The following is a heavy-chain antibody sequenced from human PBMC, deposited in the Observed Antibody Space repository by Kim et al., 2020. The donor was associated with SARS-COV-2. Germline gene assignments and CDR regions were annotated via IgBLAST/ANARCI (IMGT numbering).Heavy chain of an antibody. CDR3: ARDMYYDFWSGYYKGRYYFDY. Sequence: GGSLRLSCAASGFTFSDYYMSWIRQAPGKGLEWVSYISSSSSYTNYADSVKGRFTISRDNAKNSLYLQMNSLRAEDTAVYYCARDMYYDFWSGYYKGRYYFDYWGRGTLVTVSS. V-gene: IGHV3-11*05. CDR1: GFTFSDYY. D-gene: IGHD3-3*01. CDR2: ISSSSSYT. J-gene: IGHJ4*02.